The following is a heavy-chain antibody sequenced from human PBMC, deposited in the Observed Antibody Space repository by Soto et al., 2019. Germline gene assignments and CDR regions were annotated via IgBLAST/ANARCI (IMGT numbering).Heavy chain of an antibody. Sequence: GKSLKISCKGSGYSFAGYWITWVRQKPGKGLEWMGRIDPSDSQTYYSPSFRGHVTISATKSITTVFLQWSSLRASDTAMYYCARQIYDSDTGPNFQYYFDSWGQGTPVTVSS. D-gene: IGHD3-22*01. CDR1: GYSFAGYW. J-gene: IGHJ4*02. CDR3: ARQIYDSDTGPNFQYYFDS. V-gene: IGHV5-10-1*01. CDR2: IDPSDSQT.